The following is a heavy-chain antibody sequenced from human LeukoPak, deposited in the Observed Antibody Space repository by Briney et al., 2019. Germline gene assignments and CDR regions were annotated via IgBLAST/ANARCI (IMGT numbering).Heavy chain of an antibody. J-gene: IGHJ4*02. D-gene: IGHD3-16*01. CDR3: ARDSNYVWGSPRPTFYFDY. CDR1: GFTFSSHW. CDR2: IESDGSST. Sequence: GGSLRLSCAASGFTFSSHWMHWVRQAPGKGLVWVPRIESDGSSTTYADSVRGRFTISRDNSKNTLYLQMNSLRAEDTAVYYCARDSNYVWGSPRPTFYFDYWGQGTLVTVSS. V-gene: IGHV3-74*01.